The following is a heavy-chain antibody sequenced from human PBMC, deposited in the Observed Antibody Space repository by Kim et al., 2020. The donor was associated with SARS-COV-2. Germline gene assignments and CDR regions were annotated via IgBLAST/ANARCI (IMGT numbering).Heavy chain of an antibody. CDR1: GYSFTDYP. Sequence: ASVKVSCKASGYSFTDYPIHWVRQAPGQGLEWMGWLNVEDGRTRHSQKVEGRLTITRDTSANIAYMELTSLKSEDTAIYYCARPVVTSAFDYWGQGTLVSVTS. V-gene: IGHV1-3*01. CDR3: ARPVVTSAFDY. D-gene: IGHD2-2*01. J-gene: IGHJ4*02. CDR2: LNVEDGRT.